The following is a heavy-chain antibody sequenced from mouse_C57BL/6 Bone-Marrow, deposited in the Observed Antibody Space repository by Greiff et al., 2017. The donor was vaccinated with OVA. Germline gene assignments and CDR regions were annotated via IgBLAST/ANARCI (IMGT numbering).Heavy chain of an antibody. CDR1: GFTFSSYA. Sequence: EVQVVESGGGLVKPGGSLKLSCAASGFTFSSYAMSWVRQTPEKRLEWVATISDGGSYTYYPDNVKGRFTISRDNAKNNLYLQMSSLKSEDTAMYYCTRLLDAMDYWGQGTSVTVSS. J-gene: IGHJ4*01. CDR3: TRLLDAMDY. CDR2: ISDGGSYT. V-gene: IGHV5-4*01. D-gene: IGHD2-1*01.